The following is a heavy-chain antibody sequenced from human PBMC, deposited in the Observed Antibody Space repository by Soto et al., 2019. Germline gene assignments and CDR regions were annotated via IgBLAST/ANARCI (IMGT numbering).Heavy chain of an antibody. CDR1: GGTFSSYA. D-gene: IGHD1-26*01. Sequence: VQLVQSGAEVKKPGSSVKVSCKASGGTFSSYAISWVRQAPGKGLEWVSAISGSGGSTYYADSVKGRITISRDNSKNTLYLQMNSLRAEDTAVYYCAKEAGANPADYWGQGTLVTVSS. J-gene: IGHJ4*02. V-gene: IGHV3-23*04. CDR2: ISGSGGST. CDR3: AKEAGANPADY.